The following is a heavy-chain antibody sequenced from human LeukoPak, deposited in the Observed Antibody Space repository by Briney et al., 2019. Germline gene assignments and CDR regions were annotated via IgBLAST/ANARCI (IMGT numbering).Heavy chain of an antibody. Sequence: SETLSLTCTVSGGSISSSTSSWGWIRQPPGKGLEWIGSIYYSGSTYYNPSLKSRVTISVDTSKNQFSLKLSPVTAADTAVYYCASTLYSSSSSPFDYWGQGTLVTVSS. J-gene: IGHJ4*02. CDR1: GGSISSSTSS. D-gene: IGHD6-6*01. CDR2: IYYSGST. CDR3: ASTLYSSSSSPFDY. V-gene: IGHV4-39*01.